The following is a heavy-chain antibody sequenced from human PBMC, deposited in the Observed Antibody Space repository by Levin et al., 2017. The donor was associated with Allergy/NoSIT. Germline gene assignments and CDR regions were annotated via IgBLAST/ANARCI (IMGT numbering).Heavy chain of an antibody. CDR3: ASDPKFLAEGDYYGMDV. Sequence: GGSLRLSCAASGFTFSSYWMSWVRQAPGKGLEWVANIKQDGSEKYYVDSVKGRFTISRDNAKNSLYLQMNSLRAEDTAVYYCASDPKFLAEGDYYGMDVWGQGTTVTVSS. J-gene: IGHJ6*02. CDR2: IKQDGSEK. CDR1: GFTFSSYW. D-gene: IGHD3-3*01. V-gene: IGHV3-7*01.